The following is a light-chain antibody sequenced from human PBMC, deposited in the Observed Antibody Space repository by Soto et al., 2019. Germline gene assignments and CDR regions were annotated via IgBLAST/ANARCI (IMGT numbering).Light chain of an antibody. CDR1: SSNIGTNS. CDR3: AAWDDSLNVYV. J-gene: IGLJ1*01. Sequence: QSVLTQPPSASATPGQRVTISCSGSSSNIGTNSVAWYQQLPGTAPHLLIHNNNQRPSGVPDRFSGSKSGTSASLAISGLQSEDETDYYCAAWDDSLNVYVFGTGTKVTVL. V-gene: IGLV1-44*01. CDR2: NNN.